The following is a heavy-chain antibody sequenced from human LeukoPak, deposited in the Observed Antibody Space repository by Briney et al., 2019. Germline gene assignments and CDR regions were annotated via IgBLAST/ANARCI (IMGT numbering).Heavy chain of an antibody. V-gene: IGHV6-1*01. Sequence: SQTLSLTCAISGDSVSSNSAAWNWFRQSPSRGLEWLGRTYYRSKWYNDYAVSVKSRITINPDTSQNQISMQLNSVPPEDTAVYYCAGGTGVFDYWGQGTLVTVSS. J-gene: IGHJ4*02. CDR1: GDSVSSNSAA. D-gene: IGHD7-27*01. CDR2: TYYRSKWYN. CDR3: AGGTGVFDY.